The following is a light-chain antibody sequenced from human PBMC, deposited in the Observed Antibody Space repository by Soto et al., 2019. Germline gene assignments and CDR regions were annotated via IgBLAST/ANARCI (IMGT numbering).Light chain of an antibody. CDR2: ETN. CDR3: AAWDGGLSRPL. V-gene: IGLV1-47*01. Sequence: QSVLTQPPSASGTPGQRVTISCSGSRSNIGNNHVYWYQQLAGTAPKLLMSETNQRPSGVPNRFTASKYGSSASLAISGLRSEDEAAYYCAAWDGGLSRPLFGGGTKLTVL. CDR1: RSNIGNNH. J-gene: IGLJ3*02.